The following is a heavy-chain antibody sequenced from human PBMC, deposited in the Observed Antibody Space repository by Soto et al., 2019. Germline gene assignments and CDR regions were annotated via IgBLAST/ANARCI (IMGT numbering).Heavy chain of an antibody. CDR3: ASSIAAPHYYYYYGMDV. CDR1: GFTFSSYA. CDR2: ISGSGGST. J-gene: IGHJ6*02. Sequence: GGSLRLSCAASGFTFSSYAMSWVRQAPGKGLEWVSAISGSGGSTYYADSVKGRFTISRDNSKNTLYLQMNSLRAEDTAVYYCASSIAAPHYYYYYGMDVWGQGTAVTVSS. V-gene: IGHV3-23*01. D-gene: IGHD6-6*01.